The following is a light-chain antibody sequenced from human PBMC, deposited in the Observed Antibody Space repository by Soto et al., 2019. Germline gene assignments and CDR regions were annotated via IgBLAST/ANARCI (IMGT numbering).Light chain of an antibody. J-gene: IGKJ1*01. V-gene: IGKV3D-15*01. CDR2: GAS. Sequence: PGETATLSCRASESVASNYLAWYQQKPGQAPRLLVYGASTRATGIPARFTGSGSGTEFILTITSLQSEDSAVYYCQEYNTWPWTFGQGTKVDI. CDR1: ESVASNY. CDR3: QEYNTWPWT.